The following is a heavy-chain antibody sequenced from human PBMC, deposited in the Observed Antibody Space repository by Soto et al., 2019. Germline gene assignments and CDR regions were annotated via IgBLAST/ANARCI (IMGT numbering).Heavy chain of an antibody. CDR2: FRGSGDDGTT. J-gene: IGHJ4*02. CDR1: GLTFSSYS. D-gene: IGHD3-10*01. V-gene: IGHV3-23*01. Sequence: GGSLRLSCAASGLTFSSYSMIWVRQAPGKGLEWVSGFRGSGDDGTTYYADSVKGRFTISRDNSKNMLFLQMNSLRAEDTAIYYCAKKVNSGSGSQYFDYWGQGTLVTVSS. CDR3: AKKVNSGSGSQYFDY.